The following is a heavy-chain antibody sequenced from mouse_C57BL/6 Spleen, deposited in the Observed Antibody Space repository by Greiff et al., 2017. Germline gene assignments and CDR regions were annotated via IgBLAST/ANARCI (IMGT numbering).Heavy chain of an antibody. Sequence: EVQGVESGGGLVKPGGSLKLSCAASGFTFSDYGMHWVRQAPEKGLEWVAYISSGSSTIYYADTVKGRFTISRDNANNTLFLQMTSLRSEDTAMYYCAYITTVVAPYAMDYWGQGTSVTVSS. CDR1: GFTFSDYG. CDR3: AYITTVVAPYAMDY. J-gene: IGHJ4*01. V-gene: IGHV5-17*01. D-gene: IGHD1-1*01. CDR2: ISSGSSTI.